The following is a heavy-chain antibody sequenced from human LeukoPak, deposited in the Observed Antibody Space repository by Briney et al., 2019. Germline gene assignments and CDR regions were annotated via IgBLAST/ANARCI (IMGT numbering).Heavy chain of an antibody. J-gene: IGHJ4*02. D-gene: IGHD2/OR15-2a*01. CDR3: ARDSTAAYFDY. CDR1: GFTFSSYE. CDR2: ISSSGSTI. V-gene: IGHV3-48*03. Sequence: GGPLRLSCAASGFTFSSYEVNWVRQAPGKGLEWVSYISSSGSTIYYADSVKGRFTISRDNAKNSLYLQMNSLRAEDTAVYYCARDSTAAYFDYWGQGTLVTVSS.